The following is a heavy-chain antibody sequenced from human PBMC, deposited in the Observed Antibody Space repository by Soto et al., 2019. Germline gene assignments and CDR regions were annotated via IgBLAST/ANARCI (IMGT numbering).Heavy chain of an antibody. Sequence: SETLSLTCAVSGGSISSGGYSWSWIRQPPGKGLEWIGYIYHSGSTYYSPSLKSRVTISVDRSKNQFSLKLSSVTAADTAVYYCARGSGHTAYWGQGTLVTVSS. CDR2: IYHSGST. CDR3: ARGSGHTAY. J-gene: IGHJ4*02. D-gene: IGHD3-3*01. CDR1: GGSISSGGYS. V-gene: IGHV4-30-2*01.